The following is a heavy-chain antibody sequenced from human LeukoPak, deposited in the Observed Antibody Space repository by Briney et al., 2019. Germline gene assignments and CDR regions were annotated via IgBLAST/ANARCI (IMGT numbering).Heavy chain of an antibody. D-gene: IGHD3-22*01. CDR1: GVSITSYY. CDR2: IYHSGST. J-gene: IGHJ4*02. V-gene: IGHV4-59*08. Sequence: SETLTFTCTVPGVSITSYYWSWIRQPPGKGLEWIGSIYHSGSTNDNPSLKSRVTTSVDTSKNQFSLKLSSVTAADTAVYYCARRGYYYDSSHYYYFDYWGQGTLVTVSS. CDR3: ARRGYYYDSSHYYYFDY.